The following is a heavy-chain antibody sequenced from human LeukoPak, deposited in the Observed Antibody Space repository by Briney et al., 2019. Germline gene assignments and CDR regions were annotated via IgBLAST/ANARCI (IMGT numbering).Heavy chain of an antibody. J-gene: IGHJ6*03. CDR2: IYYSGST. D-gene: IGHD3-16*01. CDR1: GGSISSGGYS. CDR3: ARNPWGAYYYYYMDV. Sequence: SSETLSLTCAVSGGSISSGGYSWSWIRQPPGKGLEWIGYIYYSGSTNYNPSLKSRVTISVDTSKNQFSLKLSSVTAADTAVYYCARNPWGAYYYYYMDVWGKGTTVTVSS. V-gene: IGHV4-30-4*07.